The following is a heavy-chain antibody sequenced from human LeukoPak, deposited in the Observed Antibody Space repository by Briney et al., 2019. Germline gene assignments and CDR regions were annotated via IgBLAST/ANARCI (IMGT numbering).Heavy chain of an antibody. V-gene: IGHV3-11*01. D-gene: IGHD2-8*01. Sequence: GGSLRLSCAGSGFTCSDYYSRWIRQAQGKGLASVSHISISGRLLQYADSVKGRFTITRDNAQNFMSLQMNSLKPEDTAVYYCARDPTNGLDVWGRGTTVTVSS. CDR3: ARDPTNGLDV. CDR1: GFTCSDYY. J-gene: IGHJ6*02. CDR2: ISISGRLL.